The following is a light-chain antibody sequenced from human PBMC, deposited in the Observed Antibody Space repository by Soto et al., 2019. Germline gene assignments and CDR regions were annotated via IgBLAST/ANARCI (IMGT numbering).Light chain of an antibody. V-gene: IGLV1-40*01. Sequence: QSVLTQPPSVSGAPGQRVTISCSGTSSSIGAGYEVHWYHQLPGTAPKLVVSGNGNRPSGVPDRLSASKSGTSASLAITGLQAEDEAVYHCSSYVGTNSDVAFGGGTKLTVL. J-gene: IGLJ2*01. CDR2: GNG. CDR3: SSYVGTNSDVA. CDR1: SSSIGAGYE.